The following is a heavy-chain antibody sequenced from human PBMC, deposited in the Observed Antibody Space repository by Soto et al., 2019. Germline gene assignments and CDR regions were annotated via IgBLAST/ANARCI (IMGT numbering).Heavy chain of an antibody. D-gene: IGHD3-9*01. V-gene: IGHV4-59*08. CDR2: IYYSGST. CDR3: ARGIYDILTGYKTNWFDP. CDR1: GGSISSYY. Sequence: PSETLSLTCTVSGGSISSYYWSWIRQPPGKGLEWIGYIYYSGSTNYNPSLKSRVTISVDTSKNQFSLKLSSVTAADTAVYYCARGIYDILTGYKTNWFDPWGQGTLVTLSS. J-gene: IGHJ5*02.